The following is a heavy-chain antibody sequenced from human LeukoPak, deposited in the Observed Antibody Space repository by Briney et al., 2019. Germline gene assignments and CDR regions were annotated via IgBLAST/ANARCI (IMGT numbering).Heavy chain of an antibody. Sequence: SETLSLTCTVSGGSISSYYWSWIRQPPGKGLEWIGYIYYSGSTNYNPSLKSRVTISVDTSKNQFSLKLGSVTAADTAVYYCAREGYYDSTGSYYVNYADYWGQGTLVTVSS. CDR3: AREGYYDSTGSYYVNYADY. J-gene: IGHJ4*02. V-gene: IGHV4-59*01. CDR1: GGSISSYY. D-gene: IGHD3-22*01. CDR2: IYYSGST.